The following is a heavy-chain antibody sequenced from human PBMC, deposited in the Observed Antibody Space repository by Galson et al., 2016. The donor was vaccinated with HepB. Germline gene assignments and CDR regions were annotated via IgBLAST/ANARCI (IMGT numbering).Heavy chain of an antibody. CDR1: GDSSSTNY. CDR2: VYYSGST. CDR3: ARGVYGNWFDP. V-gene: IGHV4-59*01. D-gene: IGHD5/OR15-5a*01. J-gene: IGHJ5*02. Sequence: SETLSLTCTVSGDSSSTNYWTWIRQPPGKGLEWIGYVYYSGSTNYNPSLKSRVTISVDMSKSQFSLKLSSVTAADTAVYYCARGVYGNWFDPWGQGTLVTVSS.